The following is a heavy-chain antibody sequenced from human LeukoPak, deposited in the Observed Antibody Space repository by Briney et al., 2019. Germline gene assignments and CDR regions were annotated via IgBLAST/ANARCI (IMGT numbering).Heavy chain of an antibody. CDR1: GGSISTGDYY. Sequence: SQTLSLTCTVAGGSISTGDYYWSWIRQPPGKGLEWIGYIYYSGTTYYNPSLKGRISFSMQTSRNQFSLNLRSVTAADTAVYYCARDPVYGSWTFWGQGTLVTVSS. CDR2: IYYSGTT. CDR3: ARDPVYGSWTF. J-gene: IGHJ4*02. D-gene: IGHD3-10*01. V-gene: IGHV4-30-4*01.